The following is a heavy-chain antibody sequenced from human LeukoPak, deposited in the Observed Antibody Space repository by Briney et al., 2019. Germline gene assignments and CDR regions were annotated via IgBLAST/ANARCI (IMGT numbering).Heavy chain of an antibody. CDR2: INHSGST. J-gene: IGHJ5*02. V-gene: IGHV4-34*01. CDR3: ARQDYVTSYFDP. Sequence: SETLSLTCAVYGGSFSGYYWSWIRQPPGKGLEWIGEINHSGSTYYNPSLKSRVTISVDTSKNQFSLNLRSVTAADTALYYCARQDYVTSYFDPWGQGTLVTVSS. D-gene: IGHD4-17*01. CDR1: GGSFSGYY.